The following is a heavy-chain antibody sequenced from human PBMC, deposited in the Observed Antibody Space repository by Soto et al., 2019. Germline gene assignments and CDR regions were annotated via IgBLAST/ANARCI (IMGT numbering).Heavy chain of an antibody. D-gene: IGHD6-19*01. CDR3: AKDQSDSSGWNEGYYYYGMDV. CDR1: GFTFSSYG. Sequence: GGSLRLSCAASGFTFSSYGMHWVRQAPGKGLEWVAVISYDGSNKYYADSVKGRFTISRDNSKNTLYLQMNSLRAEDTAVYYCAKDQSDSSGWNEGYYYYGMDVWGQGTTVTVSS. V-gene: IGHV3-30*18. J-gene: IGHJ6*02. CDR2: ISYDGSNK.